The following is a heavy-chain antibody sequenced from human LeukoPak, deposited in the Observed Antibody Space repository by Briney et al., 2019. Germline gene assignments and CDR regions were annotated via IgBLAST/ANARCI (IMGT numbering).Heavy chain of an antibody. D-gene: IGHD3-22*01. V-gene: IGHV4-30-2*01. Sequence: SETLSLTCAVSGGSISSGGYSWSWIRQPPGKGLEWIGYIYHSGSTYYNPSLKSRVTISVDRSKNQFSLKLSSVTAADTAVYYCARDLGDSSGNNWFDPWGQGTLVTVSS. J-gene: IGHJ5*02. CDR2: IYHSGST. CDR1: GGSISSGGYS. CDR3: ARDLGDSSGNNWFDP.